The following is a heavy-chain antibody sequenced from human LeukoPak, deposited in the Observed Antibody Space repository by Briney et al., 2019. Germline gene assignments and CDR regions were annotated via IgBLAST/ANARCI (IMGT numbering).Heavy chain of an antibody. CDR2: ISSSGSTI. Sequence: PGGSLRLSCAASGFTFSSYEMNWVRQAPGKGLEWVSYISSSGSTIYYADSVKGRFTISRDNAKNSLSLQMNSLRAEDTAVYYCARARSSYGYGDAFDIWGQGTMVTVSS. CDR3: ARARSSYGYGDAFDI. V-gene: IGHV3-48*03. D-gene: IGHD5-18*01. J-gene: IGHJ3*02. CDR1: GFTFSSYE.